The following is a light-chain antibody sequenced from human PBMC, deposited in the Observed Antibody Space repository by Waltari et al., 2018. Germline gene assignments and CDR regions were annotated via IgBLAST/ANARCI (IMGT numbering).Light chain of an antibody. V-gene: IGKV1-9*01. Sequence: DIPLTQSPSFLSASVGDRVTITCRAPQGVGISLVWYQQKPGKAPKVLIYGASTLHSGVPSRFSGSGSGTEFTLTIGNLQPEDFATYYCQHLNSYPYTFGQGTKLEIE. CDR1: QGVGIS. CDR2: GAS. CDR3: QHLNSYPYT. J-gene: IGKJ2*01.